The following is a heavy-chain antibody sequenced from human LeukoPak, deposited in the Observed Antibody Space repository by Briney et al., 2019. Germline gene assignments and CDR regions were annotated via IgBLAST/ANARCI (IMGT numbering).Heavy chain of an antibody. CDR3: ARTSSSGLVGGYYFDY. CDR2: IYHSGST. Sequence: SETLSLTCTLSGYSISSGNYWGWIRQRPGKGLEWTGSIYHSGSTYYNPSLKSRVTISVDTSKNQFSLKLSSVTAADAAVYYCARTSSSGLVGGYYFDYWGQGTLVTVSS. D-gene: IGHD6-19*01. CDR1: GYSISSGNY. J-gene: IGHJ4*02. V-gene: IGHV4-38-2*02.